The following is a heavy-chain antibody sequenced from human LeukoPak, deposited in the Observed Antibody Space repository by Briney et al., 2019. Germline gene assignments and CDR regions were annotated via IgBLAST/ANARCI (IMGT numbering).Heavy chain of an antibody. CDR2: IKQDGSEK. V-gene: IGHV3-7*01. Sequence: GGSLRLSCAASGFTFSSYWMSWVRQAPGKGLEWVANIKQDGSEKYYVDSMKGRFTISRDNAKNSLYLQMNSLRAEDTAVYYCARKIVGATFNWFDPWGQGTLVTVSS. D-gene: IGHD1-26*01. CDR1: GFTFSSYW. J-gene: IGHJ5*02. CDR3: ARKIVGATFNWFDP.